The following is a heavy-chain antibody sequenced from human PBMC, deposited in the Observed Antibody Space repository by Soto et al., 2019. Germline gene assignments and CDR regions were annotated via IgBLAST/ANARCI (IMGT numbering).Heavy chain of an antibody. V-gene: IGHV1-69*13. CDR2: ILPIFGTP. CDR1: GGTFSNSA. J-gene: IGHJ4*01. Sequence: SVKVSCKASGGTFSNSAIIWVRQAPGQGLEWMGGILPIFGTPNYAQKFQGRLTISADEFSSTAYMELNILRSEDTAVYYCARGTPSAAGPCIDFWGHGTLVTVSS. CDR3: ARGTPSAAGPCIDF. D-gene: IGHD6-13*01.